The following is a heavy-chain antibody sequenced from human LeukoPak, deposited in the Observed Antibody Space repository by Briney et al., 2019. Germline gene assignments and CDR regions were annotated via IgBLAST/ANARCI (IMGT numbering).Heavy chain of an antibody. CDR3: AKDPNYYDSSGYSPFDY. Sequence: GGSLRLSCAASGFTFTNYGTGRVRQAPGKGLEWVSTISATGVDTYYADSVNGRFTISRDNSKNTLYLQMNSLRAEDTAVYYCAKDPNYYDSSGYSPFDYWGQGTLVTVSS. CDR1: GFTFTNYG. V-gene: IGHV3-23*01. CDR2: ISATGVDT. D-gene: IGHD3-22*01. J-gene: IGHJ4*02.